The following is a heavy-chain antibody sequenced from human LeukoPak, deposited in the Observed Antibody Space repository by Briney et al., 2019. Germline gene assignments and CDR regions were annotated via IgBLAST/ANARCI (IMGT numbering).Heavy chain of an antibody. CDR3: ARGRINTGIVGATTPRAFDI. J-gene: IGHJ3*02. Sequence: ASVKVSCKASGYTFTSYDINWVRQATGQGLEWMGWMNPNSGNTGYAQKFQGRVTITRNTSISTAYMELSGLRSEDTAVYYCARGRINTGIVGATTPRAFDIWGQGTMVTVSS. D-gene: IGHD1-26*01. CDR1: GYTFTSYD. V-gene: IGHV1-8*03. CDR2: MNPNSGNT.